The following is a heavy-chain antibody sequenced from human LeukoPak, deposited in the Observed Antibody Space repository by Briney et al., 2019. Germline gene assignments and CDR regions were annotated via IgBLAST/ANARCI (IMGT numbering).Heavy chain of an antibody. J-gene: IGHJ3*02. D-gene: IGHD3-10*01. CDR2: IDSEDGEI. CDR1: GYTLTKLS. Sequence: GASVKVSCKVSGYTLTKLSMHWGRQAPGKGGEGMGGIDSEDGEIIYAQKFQGRVTMTEDTSTDTAYMELSSLRSEDTAVYYCATASMVRGVMGWGAFDIWGQGTMVTVSS. CDR3: ATASMVRGVMGWGAFDI. V-gene: IGHV1-24*01.